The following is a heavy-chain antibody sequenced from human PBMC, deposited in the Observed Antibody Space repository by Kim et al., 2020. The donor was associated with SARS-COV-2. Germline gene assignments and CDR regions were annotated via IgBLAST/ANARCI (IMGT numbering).Heavy chain of an antibody. Sequence: GGSLRLSCAASGFTFSSYSMNWVRQAPGKGLEWVSSISSSSSYIYYADSVKGRFTISRDNAKNSLYLQMNSLRAEDTAVYYCARAGDYYDSSGRFKWGEYYFDYWGQGTLVTVSS. J-gene: IGHJ4*02. CDR3: ARAGDYYDSSGRFKWGEYYFDY. CDR1: GFTFSSYS. V-gene: IGHV3-21*01. CDR2: ISSSSSYI. D-gene: IGHD3-22*01.